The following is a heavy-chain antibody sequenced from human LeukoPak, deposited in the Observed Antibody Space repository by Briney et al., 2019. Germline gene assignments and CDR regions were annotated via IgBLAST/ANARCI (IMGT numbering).Heavy chain of an antibody. V-gene: IGHV4-59*01. CDR3: ARFAYYGSGSSTNFDY. CDR2: IYYSGST. J-gene: IGHJ4*02. Sequence: PSETLSLTCTVSGGSISSYYWSWIRQPPGKGLEWIGYIYYSGSTNYNPSLKSRVTISVDTSKNQFSLKLSSVTAADTAVYYCARFAYYGSGSSTNFDYWGQGTLVTVSS. CDR1: GGSISSYY. D-gene: IGHD3-10*01.